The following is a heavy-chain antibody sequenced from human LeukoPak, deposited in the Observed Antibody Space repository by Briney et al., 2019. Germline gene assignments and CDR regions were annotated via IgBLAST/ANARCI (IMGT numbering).Heavy chain of an antibody. CDR3: ARATYYDILTHFDY. V-gene: IGHV3-7*04. D-gene: IGHD3-9*01. Sequence: GGSLRLSCAASGFTFSSYWMSWVRQAPGKGLEWVANIKQDGSEKYYVDPVKGRFTISRDNAKNSLYLQMNSLRAEDTAVYYCARATYYDILTHFDYWGQGTLVTVSS. CDR2: IKQDGSEK. CDR1: GFTFSSYW. J-gene: IGHJ4*02.